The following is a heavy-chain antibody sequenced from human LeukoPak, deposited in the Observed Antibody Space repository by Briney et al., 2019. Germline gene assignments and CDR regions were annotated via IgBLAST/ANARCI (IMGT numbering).Heavy chain of an antibody. J-gene: IGHJ4*02. Sequence: SETLSLTCAVYGGSFSDYYWSWIRQPAGKGLEWIGRIYTAGSTYYNPSLKSRVTMSVQTSKNQFSLKLSYVTAADTAVYYCARDPFPIYARSYFDYWGQGTLVTVSS. CDR3: ARDPFPIYARSYFDY. CDR2: IYTAGST. CDR1: GGSFSDYY. D-gene: IGHD3-16*01. V-gene: IGHV4-4*07.